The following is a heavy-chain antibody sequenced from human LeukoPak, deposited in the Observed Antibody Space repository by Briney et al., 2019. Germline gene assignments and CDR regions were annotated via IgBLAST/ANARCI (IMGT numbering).Heavy chain of an antibody. CDR1: GGSFSGYY. Sequence: SETLSLTCAVYGGSFSGYYWSWIRQPPGKGLEWIGEINHSGSTNYNPSLESRVTIFVDTSKNQFSLRLTSVTAADTAVYYCARVRFSEWLSYACPSDYWGQGTLVTVSS. CDR2: INHSGST. D-gene: IGHD3-3*01. CDR3: ARVRFSEWLSYACPSDY. J-gene: IGHJ4*02. V-gene: IGHV4-34*01.